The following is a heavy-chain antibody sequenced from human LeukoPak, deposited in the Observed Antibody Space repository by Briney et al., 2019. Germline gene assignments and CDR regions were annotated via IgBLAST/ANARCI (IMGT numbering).Heavy chain of an antibody. D-gene: IGHD6-13*01. J-gene: IGHJ6*03. CDR1: GGSFSGYY. Sequence: SETLSLTCAVYGGSFSGYYWSWIRQPPGKGLEWIGEINHSGSTNYNPSLKSRVTISVDTSKNQFSLKLSSVTAADTAVYYCARGLSTNGIAADYYYYYYMDVWGKGTTVTVSS. V-gene: IGHV4-34*01. CDR2: INHSGST. CDR3: ARGLSTNGIAADYYYYYYMDV.